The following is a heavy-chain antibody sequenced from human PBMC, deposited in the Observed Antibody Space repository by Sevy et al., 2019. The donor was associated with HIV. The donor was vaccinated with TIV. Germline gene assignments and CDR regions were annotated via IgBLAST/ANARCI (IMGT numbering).Heavy chain of an antibody. J-gene: IGHJ4*02. Sequence: GGSLRLSCVVSGLTFSSDSMNWVRQAPGKGLEWLAYISSSSRTIYYADSVEGRFTISRDNDKKSVFLQMNNLRDEDSATYYCARDVDTPFVGGFDSWGQGTLVTVSS. CDR2: ISSSSRTI. D-gene: IGHD5-18*01. CDR1: GLTFSSDS. CDR3: ARDVDTPFVGGFDS. V-gene: IGHV3-48*02.